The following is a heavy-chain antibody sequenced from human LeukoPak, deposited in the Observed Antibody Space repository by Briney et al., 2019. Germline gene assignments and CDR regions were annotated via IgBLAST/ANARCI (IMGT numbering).Heavy chain of an antibody. CDR3: ATPSYGQLNAFDI. J-gene: IGHJ3*02. D-gene: IGHD5-18*01. Sequence: PGRSLRLSCAASGFTFSGYAMHWVRQAPGKGLEWVAVISYDGSNKYYADSVKGRFTISRDNSKNTLYLQMNSLRAEDTAVYYCATPSYGQLNAFDIWGQGTMVTVSS. V-gene: IGHV3-30-3*01. CDR1: GFTFSGYA. CDR2: ISYDGSNK.